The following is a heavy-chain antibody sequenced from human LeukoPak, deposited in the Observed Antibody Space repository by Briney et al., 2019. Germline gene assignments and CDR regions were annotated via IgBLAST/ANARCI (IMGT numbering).Heavy chain of an antibody. V-gene: IGHV4-59*08. CDR1: GGSLNSYY. CDR2: IYYSGST. Sequence: SETLSLTRTVSGGSLNSYYWTWIRQPPGKGLEWLGYIYYSGSTNYNPSPSLKSRVAISVDTSNNQFSLRLSSVTAADTAVYYCARLIGGVGYFDLWGRGTLVTVSS. CDR3: ARLIGGVGYFDL. J-gene: IGHJ2*01.